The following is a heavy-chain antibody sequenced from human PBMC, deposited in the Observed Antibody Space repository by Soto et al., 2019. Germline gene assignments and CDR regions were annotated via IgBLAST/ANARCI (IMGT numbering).Heavy chain of an antibody. V-gene: IGHV1-18*01. CDR1: GYTFINYG. Sequence: QVQLVQSGAEMRKPGASVKVSCKTYGYTFINYGISWVRQAPGQGLAWMGWINGYNGNTNYAQNFQGRVAMTTDTSTSTVFMELRNLRSDYTAVYYCARGDSPVQFDYWGQGTLVSVSS. CDR3: ARGDSPVQFDY. D-gene: IGHD4-4*01. CDR2: INGYNGNT. J-gene: IGHJ4*02.